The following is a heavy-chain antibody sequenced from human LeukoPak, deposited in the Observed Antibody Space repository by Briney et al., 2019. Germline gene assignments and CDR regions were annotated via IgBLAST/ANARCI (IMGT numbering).Heavy chain of an antibody. Sequence: PGGSLRLSCAASGFTFDDYAMHWVRHAPGKGLEWVSGISWNSGTIGYADSVKGRFTISRDNAKNSLYLQMNSLRAEDTAVYFCARLLEPATGYYMDVWGKGTTVTISS. D-gene: IGHD5-24*01. CDR2: ISWNSGTI. J-gene: IGHJ6*03. CDR1: GFTFDDYA. V-gene: IGHV3-9*01. CDR3: ARLLEPATGYYMDV.